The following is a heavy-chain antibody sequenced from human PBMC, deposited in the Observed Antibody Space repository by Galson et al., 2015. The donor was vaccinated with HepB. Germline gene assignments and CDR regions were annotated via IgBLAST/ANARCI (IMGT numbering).Heavy chain of an antibody. D-gene: IGHD6-19*01. CDR2: ISAYNGNT. Sequence: SVKVSCKASGYTFTSYGISWVRQAPGQGLEWMGWISAYNGNTNYAQKLQGRVTMTTDTSTSTAYMELRSLRSDDTAVYYCASDGEAVAIVGWLDPWGQGTLVTVSS. CDR1: GYTFTSYG. V-gene: IGHV1-18*01. CDR3: ASDGEAVAIVGWLDP. J-gene: IGHJ5*02.